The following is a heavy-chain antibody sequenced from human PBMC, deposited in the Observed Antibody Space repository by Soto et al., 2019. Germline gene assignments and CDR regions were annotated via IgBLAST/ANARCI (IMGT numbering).Heavy chain of an antibody. J-gene: IGHJ5*02. Sequence: PGGSLRLSXAASGFTFDDYTIHWVRQAPGKGLEWVSLISWDGGSTYYADSVKGRFTISRDNSKNSLYLQMNSLRTEDTALYYCAKDSRSYTSSGWFDPWGQGTLVTVS. D-gene: IGHD6-6*01. CDR3: AKDSRSYTSSGWFDP. CDR2: ISWDGGST. CDR1: GFTFDDYT. V-gene: IGHV3-43*01.